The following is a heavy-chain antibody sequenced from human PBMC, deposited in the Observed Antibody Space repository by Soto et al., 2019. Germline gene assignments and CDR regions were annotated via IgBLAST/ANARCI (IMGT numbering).Heavy chain of an antibody. Sequence: GASVKVSCKASGYTFTGYYMHWVRQAPGQGLEWMGWINPNSCGTNYAQKFQGRVTMTRDTSISTAYMELSRLRSDDTAVYYCARGFHDFWSGYASGMDVWGQGTTVTVSS. CDR1: GYTFTGYY. V-gene: IGHV1-2*02. D-gene: IGHD3-3*01. CDR2: INPNSCGT. CDR3: ARGFHDFWSGYASGMDV. J-gene: IGHJ6*02.